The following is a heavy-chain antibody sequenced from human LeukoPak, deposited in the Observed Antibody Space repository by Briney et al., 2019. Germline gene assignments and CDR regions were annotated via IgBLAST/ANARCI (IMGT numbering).Heavy chain of an antibody. J-gene: IGHJ5*02. V-gene: IGHV3-43*01. Sequence: GGSLRLSCAASGFNFDGYTMHGVRQAPGKGLEWVSHISRHGGTTYYADSVKGRFTISRDNSKNSLYLQMNSLRAEDTALFYCAKDIPNYGGLDHWGQGTLVTVSS. CDR1: GFNFDGYT. D-gene: IGHD4/OR15-4a*01. CDR2: ISRHGGTT. CDR3: AKDIPNYGGLDH.